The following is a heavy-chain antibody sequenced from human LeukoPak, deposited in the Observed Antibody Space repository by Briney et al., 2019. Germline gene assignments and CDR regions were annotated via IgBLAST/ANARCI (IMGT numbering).Heavy chain of an antibody. Sequence: PSETLSLTCTVSGGSISSSSYYWGWLRQPPGKGLEWIGSIYYSGSTYYNPSLKSRVTISVDTSKNQFSLKLSSVTAADTAVYYCARLEMANDAFDIWGQGTMVTVSS. J-gene: IGHJ3*02. CDR3: ARLEMANDAFDI. CDR2: IYYSGST. V-gene: IGHV4-39*01. D-gene: IGHD5-24*01. CDR1: GGSISSSSYY.